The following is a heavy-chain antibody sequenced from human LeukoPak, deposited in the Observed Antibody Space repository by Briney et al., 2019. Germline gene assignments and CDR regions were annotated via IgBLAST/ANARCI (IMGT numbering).Heavy chain of an antibody. Sequence: ASVKVSCKASGYTFTSYGISWVRQAPGQGLEWMGWISAYNGNTNYAQKLQGRVTMTTDTSTSTAYMELRSLRSDDTAVYYCARGLRQLVGRRGEYFQHCGQGTLVTVSS. CDR3: ARGLRQLVGRRGEYFQH. V-gene: IGHV1-18*01. CDR2: ISAYNGNT. J-gene: IGHJ1*01. D-gene: IGHD2-15*01. CDR1: GYTFTSYG.